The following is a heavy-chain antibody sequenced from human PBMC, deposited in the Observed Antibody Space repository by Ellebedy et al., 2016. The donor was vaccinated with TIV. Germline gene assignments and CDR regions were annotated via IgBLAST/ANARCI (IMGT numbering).Heavy chain of an antibody. D-gene: IGHD3-22*01. V-gene: IGHV1-3*01. Sequence: AASVKVSCKASGYTFTSFAMHWVRQAPGQRLEWMGWINAGNGDTKSSQKFQDRVTITRDPSASTAYMELSSLRSEDTAVYYCARDLANYYDSSGYYYYSGVDVWGQGTTVTVSS. CDR2: INAGNGDT. CDR3: ARDLANYYDSSGYYYYSGVDV. CDR1: GYTFTSFA. J-gene: IGHJ6*02.